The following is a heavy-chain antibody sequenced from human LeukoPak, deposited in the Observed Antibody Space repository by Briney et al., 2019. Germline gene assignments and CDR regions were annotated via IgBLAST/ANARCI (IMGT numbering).Heavy chain of an antibody. CDR2: INQDGSEK. Sequence: PGGSLRLSCAASGFSFSSYWMTWVRQAPGKGLEWVANINQDGSEKYYVESVRGRFTISRDNAKDSLFLQMSSLRAEDTAVYYCARDQLGGGDYWGQGALVTVSS. J-gene: IGHJ4*02. D-gene: IGHD5-24*01. CDR1: GFSFSSYW. V-gene: IGHV3-7*01. CDR3: ARDQLGGGDY.